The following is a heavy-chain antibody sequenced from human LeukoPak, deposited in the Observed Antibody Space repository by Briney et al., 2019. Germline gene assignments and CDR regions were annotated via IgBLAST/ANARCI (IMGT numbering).Heavy chain of an antibody. V-gene: IGHV1-2*02. J-gene: IGHJ4*02. CDR2: INPNSGGT. D-gene: IGHD2-2*01. CDR1: GYTFTGYY. CDR3: ASHCSSTSCYSDY. Sequence: ASVKVSCKASGYTFTGYYMHWVRQAPGQGLEWVGWINPNSGGTNYAQKFQGRVTMTRDTSISTAYMELSRLRSDDTAVYYCASHCSSTSCYSDYWGQGTLVTVSS.